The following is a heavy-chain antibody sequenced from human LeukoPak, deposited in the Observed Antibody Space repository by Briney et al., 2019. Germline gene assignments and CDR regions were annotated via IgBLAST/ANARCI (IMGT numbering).Heavy chain of an antibody. V-gene: IGHV1-69*13. J-gene: IGHJ3*02. D-gene: IGHD1-1*01. CDR2: IIPIFGTA. CDR1: VGTFSSYA. CDR3: ASVQLERRDAFDI. Sequence: GASVKVSCKASVGTFSSYAISWVRQAPGQGLEWMGGIIPIFGTANYAQKFQGRVTITADESTSTAYMELSSLRSEDTTVYYCASVQLERRDAFDIWGQGTMVTVSP.